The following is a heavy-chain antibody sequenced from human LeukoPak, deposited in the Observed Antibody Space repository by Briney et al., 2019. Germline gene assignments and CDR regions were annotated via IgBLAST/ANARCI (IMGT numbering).Heavy chain of an antibody. CDR1: GFTFSTYA. V-gene: IGHV3-23*01. D-gene: IGHD3-16*02. Sequence: GGSLRLSCAPSGFTFSTYAISWVRQAAGNGLEWVSSISGSGSSTSYADSVKDLFTISRDNSKNTLDLQMNSLRAEDTAIYYCAKGSLRLGELSSWTLDYWGQGTLVTVSS. CDR2: ISGSGSST. J-gene: IGHJ4*02. CDR3: AKGSLRLGELSSWTLDY.